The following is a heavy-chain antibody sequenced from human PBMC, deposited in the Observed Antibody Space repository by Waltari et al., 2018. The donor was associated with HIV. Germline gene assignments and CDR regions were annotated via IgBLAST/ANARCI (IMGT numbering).Heavy chain of an antibody. Sequence: QVQLVQSGAEVKKPGASVKVSCKASGYTFTGYYMHWVRKAPGQGLEWMGWINPNSGGTNYAQKFQGRVTMTRDTSISTAYMELSRLRSDDTAVYYCARAHGDFWSGFNFDYWGREPWSPSPQ. CDR3: ARAHGDFWSGFNFDY. CDR1: GYTFTGYY. J-gene: IGHJ4*02. CDR2: INPNSGGT. V-gene: IGHV1-2*02. D-gene: IGHD3-3*01.